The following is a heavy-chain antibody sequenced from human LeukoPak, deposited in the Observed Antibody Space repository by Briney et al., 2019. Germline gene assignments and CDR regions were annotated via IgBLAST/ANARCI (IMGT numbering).Heavy chain of an antibody. CDR1: GYTFTSYG. CDR3: ARGGGSYDFWSGSYTIGYFDL. CDR2: ISAYNGNT. D-gene: IGHD3-3*01. J-gene: IGHJ2*01. V-gene: IGHV1-18*01. Sequence: ASVKVSFKASGYTFTSYGISWVRQAPGQGLEWMGWISAYNGNTNYAQKLQGRVTMTTDTSTSTAYMELRSLRSDDTAVYYCARGGGSYDFWSGSYTIGYFDLWGRGTLVTVSS.